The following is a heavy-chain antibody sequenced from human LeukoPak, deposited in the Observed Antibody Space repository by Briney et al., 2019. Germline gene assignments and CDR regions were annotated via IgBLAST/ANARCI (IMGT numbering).Heavy chain of an antibody. Sequence: GGSLRLSCAAFGFTFSDYYMSWIRQAPGMGLEWVSYISSRGASQYYADPVKGRFTLSRDNAKNSLYLQMNSLRAEDSAVYYCARHYYDDSGYYYFDYWGQGTLVTVSP. J-gene: IGHJ4*02. CDR3: ARHYYDDSGYYYFDY. V-gene: IGHV3-11*01. D-gene: IGHD3-22*01. CDR1: GFTFSDYY. CDR2: ISSRGASQ.